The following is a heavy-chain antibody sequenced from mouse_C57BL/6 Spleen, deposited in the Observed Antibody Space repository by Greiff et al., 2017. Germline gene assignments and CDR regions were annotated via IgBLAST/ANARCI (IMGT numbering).Heavy chain of an antibody. V-gene: IGHV1-82*01. CDR3: ARWLYYGSSPFDY. CDR2: IYPGDGDT. Sequence: VQLVESGPELVKPGASVKISCKASGYAFSSSWMNWVKQRPGKGLEWIGRIYPGDGDTNYNGKFKGKATLTADKSSSTAYMQLSSLTSEDSAVYFCARWLYYGSSPFDYWGQGTTLTVSS. D-gene: IGHD1-1*01. CDR1: GYAFSSSW. J-gene: IGHJ2*01.